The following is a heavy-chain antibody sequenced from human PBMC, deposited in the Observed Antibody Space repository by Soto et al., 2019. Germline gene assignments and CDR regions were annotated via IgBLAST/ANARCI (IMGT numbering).Heavy chain of an antibody. CDR3: AREAGVVTTVWCDF. V-gene: IGHV4-61*01. D-gene: IGHD3-3*01. CDR2: VAYTGTT. CDR1: GGSVGSRPYY. Sequence: SETLALTCTVSGGSVGSRPYYWSWIRQPPGKGLEWIGYVAYTGTTNYSPALKSRVTISLDTSKNQVSLKLSFVTAADTAVEYCAREAGVVTTVWCDFWVQGTEVT. J-gene: IGHJ4*02.